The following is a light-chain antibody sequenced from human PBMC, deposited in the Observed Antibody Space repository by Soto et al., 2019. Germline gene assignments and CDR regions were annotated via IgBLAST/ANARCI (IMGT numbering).Light chain of an antibody. J-gene: IGKJ1*01. CDR1: QNINNW. CDR3: QHMRT. V-gene: IGKV1-5*01. Sequence: DIQMTQSPSTLSASIGDRVTITCRASQNINNWIAWYQQKPGKAPKSLIYDASTLESGVPSRFSGSGFGTEFSLTISSLQPDDFGSYYCQHMRTFGQGTKV. CDR2: DAS.